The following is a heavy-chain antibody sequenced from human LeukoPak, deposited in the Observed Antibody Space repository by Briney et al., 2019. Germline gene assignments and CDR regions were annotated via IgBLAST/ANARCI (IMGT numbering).Heavy chain of an antibody. D-gene: IGHD2-2*01. Sequence: GESLKISCTASGFTFSSYGMHWVRQAPGKGLEWVANIKQDGSEKYYVDSVKGRFIISRDNAKNSLYLQMNSLRAEDTAVYYCARGYCSSTSCLTYYYDSSGFSWFDPWGQGTLVTVSS. V-gene: IGHV3-7*01. CDR3: ARGYCSSTSCLTYYYDSSGFSWFDP. CDR1: GFTFSSYG. CDR2: IKQDGSEK. J-gene: IGHJ5*02.